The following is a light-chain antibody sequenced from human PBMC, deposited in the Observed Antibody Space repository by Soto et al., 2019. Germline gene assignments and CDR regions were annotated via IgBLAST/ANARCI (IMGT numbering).Light chain of an antibody. CDR2: DNN. Sequence: QSVLTQPPPVSAAPRQKITISCTASSSNIRNNYVSWYQQLPGTAPKLLIYDNNKRPSGIPDRFSGSKSGTSATLGITGLQTGDEADYYCGTWDSSLSAYVFGTGTKVTVL. V-gene: IGLV1-51*01. CDR3: GTWDSSLSAYV. J-gene: IGLJ1*01. CDR1: SSNIRNNY.